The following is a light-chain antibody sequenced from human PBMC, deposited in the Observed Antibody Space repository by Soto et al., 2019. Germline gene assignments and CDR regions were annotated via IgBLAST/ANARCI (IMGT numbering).Light chain of an antibody. Sequence: EIVLTQSPGSLSFSLGESATLFCRASEGVASNYLSCYQHKPGRAPRLLIYTASTRATDIPDRFSGSGSGTDFTLTISSLQSEDFAVYYCQQYNNWPRTFGQGTKVDIK. J-gene: IGKJ1*01. CDR3: QQYNNWPRT. CDR1: EGVASNY. V-gene: IGKV3D-7*01. CDR2: TAS.